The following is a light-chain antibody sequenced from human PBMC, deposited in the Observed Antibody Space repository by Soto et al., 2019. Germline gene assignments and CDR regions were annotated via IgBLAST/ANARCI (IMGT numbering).Light chain of an antibody. Sequence: IQMTQSPSTLSASVGDRVTITCRASQIISSWLAWYQQKPGKAPKLLIYDVSSLESGVPSRFSGSGSGTEFTLTISSLQPDDSETYYCQQYNTFWTFGQGTKLDIK. V-gene: IGKV1-5*01. CDR1: QIISSW. CDR3: QQYNTFWT. J-gene: IGKJ1*01. CDR2: DVS.